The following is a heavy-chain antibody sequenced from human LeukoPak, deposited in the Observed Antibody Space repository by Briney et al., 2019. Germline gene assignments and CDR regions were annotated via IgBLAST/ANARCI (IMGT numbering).Heavy chain of an antibody. J-gene: IGHJ4*02. CDR3: AIPDYYDSSGLRT. CDR1: GYAFTSYY. CDR2: INPSGGST. D-gene: IGHD3-22*01. V-gene: IGHV1-46*01. Sequence: GASVKVSCKASGYAFTSYYMHWVRQAPGQGLEWMGIINPSGGSTSYAQKFQGRVTMTRDMSTSAVYMELSSLRSEDTAVYYCAIPDYYDSSGLRTWGQGTLVTVSS.